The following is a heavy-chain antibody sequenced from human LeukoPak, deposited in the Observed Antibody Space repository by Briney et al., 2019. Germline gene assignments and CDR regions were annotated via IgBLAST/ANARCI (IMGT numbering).Heavy chain of an antibody. D-gene: IGHD2-21*01. CDR1: GFTFSSYE. CDR2: ISSSGSTI. CDR3: ASRGDGYTRVDYGMDV. V-gene: IGHV3-48*03. J-gene: IGHJ6*02. Sequence: PGGSLRLSCAASGFTFSSYEMNWVRQATGKGLEWVSYISSSGSTIYYADSVKGRFTISRDNAKNSLYLQMNSLRAEDTAVYYCASRGDGYTRVDYGMDVWGQGTTVTVSS.